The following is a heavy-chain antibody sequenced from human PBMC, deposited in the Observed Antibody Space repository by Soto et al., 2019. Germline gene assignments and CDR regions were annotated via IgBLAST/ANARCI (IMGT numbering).Heavy chain of an antibody. CDR2: ISAYNGNT. J-gene: IGHJ4*02. D-gene: IGHD2-15*01. CDR1: GYTFTNFG. V-gene: IGHV1-18*01. Sequence: QVQLVQSGAEVKKPGASVKVSCKASGYTFTNFGISWVRQAPGQGLEWMGWISAYNGNTNYAQKFQGRVTMTTDTSTSTAYMAVRILRFDDTSVYYCSRGATPIDYWGQGTLVTVSS. CDR3: SRGATPIDY.